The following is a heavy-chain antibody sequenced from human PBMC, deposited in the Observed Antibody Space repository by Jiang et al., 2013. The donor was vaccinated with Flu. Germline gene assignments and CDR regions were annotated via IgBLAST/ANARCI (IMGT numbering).Heavy chain of an antibody. D-gene: IGHD2-2*01. CDR3: ARILGGCSSTSCTLDP. Sequence: PGKGLEWIGEIYHGGRTNYNPSLESRVTISVDQSKNQFSLKLSSVTAADTAVYYCARILGGCSSTSCTLDPWGQGTLVTVSS. J-gene: IGHJ5*02. CDR2: IYHGGRT. V-gene: IGHV4-4*02.